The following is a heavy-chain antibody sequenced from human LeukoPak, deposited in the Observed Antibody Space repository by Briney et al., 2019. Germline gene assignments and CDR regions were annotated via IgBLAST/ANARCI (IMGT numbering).Heavy chain of an antibody. J-gene: IGHJ4*02. CDR3: ARAPPDGYSSSWYLAYYFDS. V-gene: IGHV4-4*09. Sequence: PSETLSLTCTVSGGSISRYYWSWIRQPPGKGLEWIGYIYTSGSTNYNPSLKSRVTISVDTSKNQFSLKLSTVTAADTAVYYCARAPPDGYSSSWYLAYYFDSWGQGTLVTVSS. D-gene: IGHD6-13*01. CDR2: IYTSGST. CDR1: GGSISRYY.